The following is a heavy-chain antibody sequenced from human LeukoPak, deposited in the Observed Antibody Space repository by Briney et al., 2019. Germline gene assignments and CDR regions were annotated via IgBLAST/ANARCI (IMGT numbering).Heavy chain of an antibody. D-gene: IGHD2-21*01. J-gene: IGHJ3*02. V-gene: IGHV1-69*13. CDR2: IIPIFGTA. CDR1: GGTFSSYA. Sequence: SVKVSCKASGGTFSSYAISWVRQAPGQGLEWMGGIIPIFGTANYAQKFQGRVTIAADESTSTAYMELSSLRSEDTAVYYCARDHCGGDCYPRADAFDIWGQGTMVTVSS. CDR3: ARDHCGGDCYPRADAFDI.